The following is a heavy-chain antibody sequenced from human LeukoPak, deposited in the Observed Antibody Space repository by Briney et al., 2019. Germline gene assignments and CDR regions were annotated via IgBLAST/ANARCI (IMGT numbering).Heavy chain of an antibody. CDR3: ARDLGGGSFDF. CDR2: IYYSGST. J-gene: IGHJ4*02. V-gene: IGHV4-31*03. D-gene: IGHD2-15*01. Sequence: SETLSLTCTVSGGSISNGVYYWSWIRPHPGKGLEWIGYIYYSGSTYYSPSLKSRLTMSVDTSKNQFSLTLSSVTAADTAVYYCARDLGGGSFDFWGQGTLVTVSS. CDR1: GGSISNGVYY.